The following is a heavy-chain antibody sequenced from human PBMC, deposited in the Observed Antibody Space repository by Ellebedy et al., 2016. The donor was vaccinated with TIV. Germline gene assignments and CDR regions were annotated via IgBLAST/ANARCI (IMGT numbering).Heavy chain of an antibody. CDR2: IIPIFGTA. CDR3: ARDGGIVPAAINWFDP. Sequence: SVKVSXXASGGTFSSYAISWVRQAPGQGLEWMGGIIPIFGTASYAQKFQGRVTMTRDTSTSTVYMELSSLRSEDTAVYYCARDGGIVPAAINWFDPWGQGTLVTVSS. D-gene: IGHD2-2*01. J-gene: IGHJ5*02. CDR1: GGTFSSYA. V-gene: IGHV1-69*05.